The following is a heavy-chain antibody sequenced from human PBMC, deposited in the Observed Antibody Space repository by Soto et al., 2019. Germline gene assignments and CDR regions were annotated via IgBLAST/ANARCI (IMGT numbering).Heavy chain of an antibody. Sequence: GASVKVSCKASGYTFTSYYMHWVRQAPGQGLEWMGIINPSGGSTSYAQKFQGRVTMTRDTSTSTVYMELSSLRSEDTAVYYCAIIVGATYGIDYWGQGTLVTVSS. J-gene: IGHJ4*02. CDR1: GYTFTSYY. D-gene: IGHD1-26*01. CDR2: INPSGGST. V-gene: IGHV1-46*03. CDR3: AIIVGATYGIDY.